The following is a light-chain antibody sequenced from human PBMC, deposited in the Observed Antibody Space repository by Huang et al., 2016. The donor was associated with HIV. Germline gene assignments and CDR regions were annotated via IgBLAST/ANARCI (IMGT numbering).Light chain of an antibody. V-gene: IGKV1-8*01. CDR3: QQYYSYPLFT. CDR1: QGISSY. CDR2: AAS. Sequence: AIRITQSPSSLSASTGDRVTITCRASQGISSYLAWYQQKPGKAPNRLIYAASTLQSGVPSRFSGSGSWTDFTLTISCLQSEDFATYYCQQYYSYPLFTFGPGTKVDIK. J-gene: IGKJ3*01.